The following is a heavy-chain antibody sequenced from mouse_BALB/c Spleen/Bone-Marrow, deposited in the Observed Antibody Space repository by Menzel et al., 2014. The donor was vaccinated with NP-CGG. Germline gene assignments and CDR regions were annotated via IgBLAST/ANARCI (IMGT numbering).Heavy chain of an antibody. CDR2: IYPSTGYT. V-gene: IGHV1-7*01. J-gene: IGHJ3*01. CDR1: GYTFTSYW. Sequence: VQVVESGAELAKPGASVKMSCKASGYTFTSYWMHWVKQRPGQGLEWIGYIYPSTGYTEYNQKFKDKVTLTADKSSSTAYMQLSSLTSEDSAVYYCARDDYAYWGQGTLVTVSA. D-gene: IGHD2-4*01. CDR3: ARDDYAY.